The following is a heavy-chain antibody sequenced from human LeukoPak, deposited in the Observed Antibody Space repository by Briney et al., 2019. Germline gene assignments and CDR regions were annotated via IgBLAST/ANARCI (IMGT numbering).Heavy chain of an antibody. CDR1: GFSLTPSGVG. Sequence: SGPTLVNPTQPLALTCTFSGFSLTPSGVGVGWIRQPPGKALEWLAIIYWDNDKRYSPSLQSRLSITKDTSKNQVVLTMTNMDPVDTATYYCAHIMITYGGVSLDDAFDIWGQGTMVTVSS. CDR3: AHIMITYGGVSLDDAFDI. J-gene: IGHJ3*02. CDR2: IYWDNDK. D-gene: IGHD3-16*01. V-gene: IGHV2-5*02.